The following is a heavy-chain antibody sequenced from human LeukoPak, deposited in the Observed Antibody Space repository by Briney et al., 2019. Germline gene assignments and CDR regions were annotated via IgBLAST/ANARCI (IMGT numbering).Heavy chain of an antibody. V-gene: IGHV3-23*01. J-gene: IGHJ4*02. Sequence: GGSLRLSCAASGFTFSSYSMNWVRQAPGKGLEWVSTISSSGGGTYCADSVKGRFTISRDNSKNTLYLQMSSLRAEDTAIYYCATATAFDYWGQGTLVAVSS. CDR1: GFTFSSYS. D-gene: IGHD5-18*01. CDR3: ATATAFDY. CDR2: ISSSGGGT.